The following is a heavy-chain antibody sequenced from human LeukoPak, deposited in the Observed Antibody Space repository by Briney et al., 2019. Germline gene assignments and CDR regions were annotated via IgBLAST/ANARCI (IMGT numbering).Heavy chain of an antibody. CDR1: AGSITSYY. D-gene: IGHD3-10*01. CDR2: IYTSGST. J-gene: IGHJ5*02. Sequence: SETLSLTCTVSAGSITSYYWSWIRQPAGKGLEWIGRIYTSGSTNYNPSPKSRVTMSVDTSKNQVSLKQSSVTAADTAVYYCARDGGEADPWGQETLVTVSS. CDR3: ARDGGEADP. V-gene: IGHV4-4*07.